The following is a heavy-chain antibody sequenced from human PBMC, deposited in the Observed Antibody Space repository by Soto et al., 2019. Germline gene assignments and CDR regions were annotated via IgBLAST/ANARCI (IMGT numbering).Heavy chain of an antibody. Sequence: SVKGRFIISRDASKNALYLQMNSLRIEDTAFYYCARGERDGYNNVLYWGQGTLVTVSS. J-gene: IGHJ4*02. CDR3: ARGERDGYNNVLY. V-gene: IGHV3-30*01. D-gene: IGHD5-12*01.